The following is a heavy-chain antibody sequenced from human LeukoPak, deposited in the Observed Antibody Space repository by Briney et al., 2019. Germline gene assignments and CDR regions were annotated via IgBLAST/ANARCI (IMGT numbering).Heavy chain of an antibody. CDR2: ISSSSSTI. D-gene: IGHD3-3*01. J-gene: IGHJ4*02. CDR1: GFTFSSYS. Sequence: PGGSLRLSCAASGFTFSSYSMNWVRQAPGKGLEWVSYISSSSSTIYYADSVKGRFTISRDNAKNSLYLQMNSLRAEDTAVYYCARGLGYDFWSGSLSFDYWGQGTLVTVSS. CDR3: ARGLGYDFWSGSLSFDY. V-gene: IGHV3-48*01.